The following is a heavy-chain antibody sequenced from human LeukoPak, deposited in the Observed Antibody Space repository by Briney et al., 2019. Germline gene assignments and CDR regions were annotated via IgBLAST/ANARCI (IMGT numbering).Heavy chain of an antibody. CDR3: AREGSRRDAFDI. Sequence: SETLSLTCTVSGGSISSYYWSWIRQPAGKGLEWIGRLYTSGTTNYNPSLKSRVTMSVGTSKNQFSLKLSSVTAADTAVYYCAREGSRRDAFDIWDQGTMVTVSS. V-gene: IGHV4-4*07. CDR2: LYTSGTT. J-gene: IGHJ3*02. CDR1: GGSISSYY.